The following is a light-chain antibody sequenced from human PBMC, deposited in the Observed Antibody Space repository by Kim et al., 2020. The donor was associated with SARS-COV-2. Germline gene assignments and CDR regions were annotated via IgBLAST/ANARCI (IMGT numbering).Light chain of an antibody. CDR1: SSDVGAYNY. V-gene: IGLV2-14*03. CDR3: SSYTSSNTVL. CDR2: DVT. J-gene: IGLJ2*01. Sequence: GQSITISCTGTSSDVGAYNYVSWYQQHPGKAPKLMIFDVTYRPSGVSYRFSGSKSGNTASLTISGLQAEDEADYYCSSYTSSNTVLFGGGTQLTVL.